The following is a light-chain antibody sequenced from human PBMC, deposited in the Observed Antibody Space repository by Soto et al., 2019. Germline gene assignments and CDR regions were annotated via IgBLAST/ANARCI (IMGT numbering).Light chain of an antibody. Sequence: QSALTQPASVSGSPGQSITLSCTGTSSDVGGYNYVSWYQQHPGRAPKVMIYEVSNRPPGVSDRFSGSKSDNPASLTISGLQAEDEADYYCSSYSSNNTWVFGGGTKLTVL. CDR1: SSDVGGYNY. J-gene: IGLJ3*02. CDR3: SSYSSNNTWV. CDR2: EVS. V-gene: IGLV2-14*01.